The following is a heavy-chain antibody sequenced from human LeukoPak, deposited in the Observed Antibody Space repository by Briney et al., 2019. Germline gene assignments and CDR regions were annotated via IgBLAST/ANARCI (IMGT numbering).Heavy chain of an antibody. D-gene: IGHD4-17*01. CDR1: GYTFTGYY. CDR3: ARATTVTTNYPLGY. Sequence: ASVKVSCKASGYTFTGYYIHWVRQAPGQGLEWMGWINPNTGGTNYAQKFQGRVTMTRDTSISTAYMELSRLRSDDTAVYYCARATTVTTNYPLGYWGQGTLVTVSS. J-gene: IGHJ4*02. CDR2: INPNTGGT. V-gene: IGHV1-2*02.